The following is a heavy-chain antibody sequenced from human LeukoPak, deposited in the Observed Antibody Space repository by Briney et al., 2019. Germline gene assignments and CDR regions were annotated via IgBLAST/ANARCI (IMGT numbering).Heavy chain of an antibody. Sequence: SETLSLTCTVSGGSISSYYWSWIRQPPGKGLEWIGYIYYSGSTNYNPSLKSRVTISVDTSKNQFSLKLSSVTAADTAVYYCAKGTRRVNGVVDYWGQGTLVTVSS. CDR1: GGSISSYY. D-gene: IGHD3/OR15-3a*01. CDR3: AKGTRRVNGVVDY. CDR2: IYYSGST. J-gene: IGHJ4*02. V-gene: IGHV4-59*01.